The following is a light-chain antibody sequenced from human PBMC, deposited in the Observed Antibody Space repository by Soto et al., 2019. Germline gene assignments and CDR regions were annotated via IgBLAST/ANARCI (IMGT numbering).Light chain of an antibody. CDR3: QSYDSSLSAVV. CDR1: SSNIGTGYD. CDR2: DDT. J-gene: IGLJ2*01. Sequence: QSVLTQPPSVSGAPGQRVTISCTGTSSNIGTGYDVHWYRRFPGTAPKLLIYDDTNRPSGVPDRFSGSKSGASASLAITGLQADDEADYYCQSYDSSLSAVVFGGGTKLTVL. V-gene: IGLV1-40*01.